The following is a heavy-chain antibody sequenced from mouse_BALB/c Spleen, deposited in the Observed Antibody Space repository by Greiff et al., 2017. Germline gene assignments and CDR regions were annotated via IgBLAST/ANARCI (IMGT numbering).Heavy chain of an antibody. CDR2: INPSNGRT. J-gene: IGHJ2*01. Sequence: VQLQQPGAELVKPGASVKLSCKASGYTFTSYWMHWVKQRPGQGLEWIGEINPSNGRTNYNEKFKSKATLTVDKSSSTAYMQLSSLTSEDSAVYYCASYFDYWGQGTTLTVSS. CDR1: GYTFTSYW. CDR3: ASYFDY. V-gene: IGHV1S81*02.